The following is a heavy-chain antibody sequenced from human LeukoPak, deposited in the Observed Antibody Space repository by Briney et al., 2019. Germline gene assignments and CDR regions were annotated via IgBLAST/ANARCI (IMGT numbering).Heavy chain of an antibody. CDR3: AKSLAPGY. D-gene: IGHD2-15*01. V-gene: IGHV3-48*01. Sequence: GGSLRLSCAASGFTFSTYNMNWVRQAPGQGLEWVSYISSSSTTIYYADSVKGRFTISRDSAKNTLYLQMNSLRAEDTAVYYCAKSLAPGYWGQGTLVTVSS. CDR2: ISSSSTTI. J-gene: IGHJ4*02. CDR1: GFTFSTYN.